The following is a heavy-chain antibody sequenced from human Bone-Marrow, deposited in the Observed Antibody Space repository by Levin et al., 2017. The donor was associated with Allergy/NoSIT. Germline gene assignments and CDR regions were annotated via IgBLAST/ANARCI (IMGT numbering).Heavy chain of an antibody. J-gene: IGHJ5*02. V-gene: IGHV3-11*01. D-gene: IGHD2-15*01. CDR2: ISSSGSTI. CDR3: ARALQDIVVVVAAFNWFDP. CDR1: GFTFSDYY. Sequence: SCAASGFTFSDYYMSWIRQAPGKGLEWVSYISSSGSTIYYADSVKGRFTISRDNAKNSLYLQMNSLRAEDTAVYYCARALQDIVVVVAAFNWFDPWGQGTLVTVSS.